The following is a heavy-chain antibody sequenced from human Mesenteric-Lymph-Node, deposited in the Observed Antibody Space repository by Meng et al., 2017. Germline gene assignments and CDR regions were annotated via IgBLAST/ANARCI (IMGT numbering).Heavy chain of an antibody. Sequence: ASVKVSCKASGYTFTNYDVSWVRQAPGQGLEWMGSISGYNGNTNCIQKFQGRVTMTRDTSTSTAYMELRSLRSDDTAVYFCARSAYGDYVKYYDYWGQGTLVTVSS. D-gene: IGHD4-17*01. V-gene: IGHV1-18*01. CDR1: GYTFTNYD. J-gene: IGHJ4*02. CDR3: ARSAYGDYVKYYDY. CDR2: ISGYNGNT.